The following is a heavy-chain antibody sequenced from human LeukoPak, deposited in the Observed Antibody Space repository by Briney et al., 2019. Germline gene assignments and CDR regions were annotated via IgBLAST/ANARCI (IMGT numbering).Heavy chain of an antibody. Sequence: GGSLRLSCAADGFTFRKHWMSWVRQAMGKGLECVAKIKEDGSEKHYVDSVKGRFTISRDNSKNTLYLQMNSLRAEDTAVYYCAKVETVGVRGVKYYYYYYMDVWGKGTTVTISS. D-gene: IGHD3-10*01. CDR3: AKVETVGVRGVKYYYYYYMDV. J-gene: IGHJ6*03. CDR2: IKEDGSEK. V-gene: IGHV3-7*03. CDR1: GFTFRKHW.